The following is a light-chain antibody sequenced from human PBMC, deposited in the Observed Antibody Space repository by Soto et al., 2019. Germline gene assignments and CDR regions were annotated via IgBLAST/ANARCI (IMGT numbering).Light chain of an antibody. J-gene: IGLJ2*01. CDR3: SSYTSSSTV. CDR2: EVS. CDR1: SRDVGGYNY. Sequence: QSALTQPAAVSGSPGQSITISCTGTSRDVGGYNYVSGYQQHPGKAPKLMIYEVSNRPSGVSNRFSGSKSGNTASLTISGLQAEDEADYYCSSYTSSSTVFGGAPKVTVL. V-gene: IGLV2-14*01.